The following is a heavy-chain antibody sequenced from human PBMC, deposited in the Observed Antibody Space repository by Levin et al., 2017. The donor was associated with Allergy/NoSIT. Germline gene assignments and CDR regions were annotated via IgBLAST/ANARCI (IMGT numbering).Heavy chain of an antibody. CDR3: ARAYWADY. D-gene: IGHD2-8*02. Sequence: PGGSLRLSCAASGFTVSSNYMSWVRQAPGKGLEWVSVIYSSGSTFYADSVKGRFTISRDNSKNTLYLQMNSLRAEDTAVYYCARAYWADYWGQGTLVTVSS. CDR2: IYSSGST. V-gene: IGHV3-53*01. CDR1: GFTVSSNY. J-gene: IGHJ4*02.